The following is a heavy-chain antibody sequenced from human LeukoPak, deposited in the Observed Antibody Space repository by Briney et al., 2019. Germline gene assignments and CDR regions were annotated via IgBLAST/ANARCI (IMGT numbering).Heavy chain of an antibody. CDR1: GGSISSGGYY. CDR3: ARGYYDSSGYSLWGYDY. Sequence: SETLSLTCTVSGGSISSGGYYWSWIRQHPGKGLEWIGYIYYSGSTYYNPSLKSRVTISVDTSKNQFSLKLSSVTAADTAVYYCARGYYDSSGYSLWGYDYWGKGTLVTVSS. V-gene: IGHV4-31*03. CDR2: IYYSGST. J-gene: IGHJ4*02. D-gene: IGHD3-22*01.